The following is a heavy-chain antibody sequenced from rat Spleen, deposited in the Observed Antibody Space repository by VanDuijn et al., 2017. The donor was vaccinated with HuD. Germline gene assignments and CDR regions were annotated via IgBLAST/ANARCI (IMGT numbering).Heavy chain of an antibody. CDR2: INKDSSTI. CDR1: GFNFNDHW. J-gene: IGHJ2*01. V-gene: IGHV4-2*01. Sequence: EVKLVESGGGLVQPGRSLKLSCAASGFNFNDHWMGWVRQAPGKGLEWIGEINKDSSTIKYSPSLKDKFTISRDKAQNTLYLQMSKLGSEDTAIYYCAREELGVRDWGQGVMVTVSS. CDR3: AREELGVRD. D-gene: IGHD4-3*01.